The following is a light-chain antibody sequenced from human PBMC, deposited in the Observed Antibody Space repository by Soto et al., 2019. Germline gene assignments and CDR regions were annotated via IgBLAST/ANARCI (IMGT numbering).Light chain of an antibody. CDR2: AAS. J-gene: IGKJ1*01. V-gene: IGKV1-39*01. CDR1: QSISTY. CDR3: QQHSHWPPWT. Sequence: DIQMTQSPSSLSASVGDRVTITCRASQSISTYLNWYQQKPGKAPKLLMHAASSLDRGVPSRFSGSGSGTDFTLTISNLEPEDFAVYYCQQHSHWPPWTFGQGTRVEIQ.